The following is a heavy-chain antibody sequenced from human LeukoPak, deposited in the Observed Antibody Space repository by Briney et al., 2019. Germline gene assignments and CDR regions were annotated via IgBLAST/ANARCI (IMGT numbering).Heavy chain of an antibody. D-gene: IGHD2-15*01. CDR3: ACSRLYGSLDY. J-gene: IGHJ4*02. CDR1: GGSISSYY. Sequence: SETLSLTCTVSGGSISSYYWSWIRQPPGKGLEWIGYIYYSGSTNYNPSLKSRVTISVDTSKNQFSLKLSSVTAADTAVYYCACSRLYGSLDYWGQGTLVTVSS. CDR2: IYYSGST. V-gene: IGHV4-59*08.